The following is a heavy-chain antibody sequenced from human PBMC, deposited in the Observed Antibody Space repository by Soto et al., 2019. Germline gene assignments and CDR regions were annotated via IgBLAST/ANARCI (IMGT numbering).Heavy chain of an antibody. CDR1: GYTFTSYA. Sequence: ASVKVSCKASGYTFTSYAMHWVRQAPGQRLEWMGWINAGNGNTKYSQKFQGRVTITRDTSASTASMELSSLRSEDTAVYYCARGGSLYWYFDLWGRGTLVTVSS. J-gene: IGHJ2*01. CDR3: ARGGSLYWYFDL. V-gene: IGHV1-3*01. CDR2: INAGNGNT. D-gene: IGHD1-26*01.